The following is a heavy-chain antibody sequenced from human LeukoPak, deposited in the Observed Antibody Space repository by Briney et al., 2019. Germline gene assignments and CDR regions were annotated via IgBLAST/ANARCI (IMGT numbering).Heavy chain of an antibody. CDR1: GFTFDDYA. CDR3: AKSLPTVTTRYYYYGMDV. Sequence: GGSLRLSCAASGFTFDDYAMHWVRQAPGKGLEWVSGISWNSGSIGYADSVKGRFTISRDNAKNPLYLQMNSLRAEDTALYYCAKSLPTVTTRYYYYGMDVWGQGTTVTVSS. D-gene: IGHD4-17*01. CDR2: ISWNSGSI. J-gene: IGHJ6*02. V-gene: IGHV3-9*01.